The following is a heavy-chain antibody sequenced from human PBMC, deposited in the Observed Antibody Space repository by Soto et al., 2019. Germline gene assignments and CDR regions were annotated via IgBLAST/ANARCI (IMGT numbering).Heavy chain of an antibody. Sequence: PGGSLRLSCAASGFTFSSYAMHWVRQAPGKGLEWVAVISYDGSNKYYADSVKGRFTISRDNSKNTLYLQMNSLRAEDTAVYYCARVLTGIYYYYGMDVWGQGTTVTVSS. J-gene: IGHJ6*02. CDR3: ARVLTGIYYYYGMDV. D-gene: IGHD1-20*01. CDR1: GFTFSSYA. CDR2: ISYDGSNK. V-gene: IGHV3-30-3*01.